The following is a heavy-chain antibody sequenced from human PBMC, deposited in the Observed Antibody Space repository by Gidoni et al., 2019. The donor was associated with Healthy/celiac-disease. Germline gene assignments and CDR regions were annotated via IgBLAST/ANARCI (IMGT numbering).Heavy chain of an antibody. J-gene: IGHJ5*02. V-gene: IGHV4-39*01. CDR2: IYYSGST. CDR1: GGPISSSSYY. Sequence: QLQLQESGPGLVKPSETLSLTGTVSGGPISSSSYYWGWIRQPPGKGLEWIGSIYYSGSTYYNPSLKSRVTISVDTSKSQFSLKLSSVTAADTAVYYCARQDDVVVVAATTTFDPWGQGTLVTVSS. D-gene: IGHD2-15*01. CDR3: ARQDDVVVVAATTTFDP.